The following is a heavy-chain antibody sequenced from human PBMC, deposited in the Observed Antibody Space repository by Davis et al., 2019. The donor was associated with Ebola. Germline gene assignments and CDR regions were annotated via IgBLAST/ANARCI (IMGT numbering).Heavy chain of an antibody. CDR3: ARGLSGTTDY. D-gene: IGHD1-14*01. CDR1: GFTFSSYA. J-gene: IGHJ4*02. V-gene: IGHV3-64*04. Sequence: GESLKISCSASGFTFSSYAMHWVRQAPGKGLEYVSAISSNGGSTYYADSVKGRFTISRDNAKNSLYLQMNSLRDEDTAVYYCARGLSGTTDYWGQGTLVTVSS. CDR2: ISSNGGST.